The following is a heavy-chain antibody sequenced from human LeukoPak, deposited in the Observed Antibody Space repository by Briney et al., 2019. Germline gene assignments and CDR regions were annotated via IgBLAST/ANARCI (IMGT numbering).Heavy chain of an antibody. CDR2: IYASGNT. CDR3: ASYREAYDLYPHGLDV. CDR1: GASVSTTAYF. V-gene: IGHV4-61*02. J-gene: IGHJ3*01. D-gene: IGHD5-24*01. Sequence: SQTLSLTCSVSGASVSTTAYFWNWIRQPAGEGLEWIGRIYASGNTHYNPSLKSRVTMSLDTSKNQFSLTMNSVTAADSAVYFCASYREAYDLYPHGLDVWGRGTVVSVSS.